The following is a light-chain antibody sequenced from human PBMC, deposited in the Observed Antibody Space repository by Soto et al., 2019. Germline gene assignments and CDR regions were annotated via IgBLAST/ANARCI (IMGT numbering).Light chain of an antibody. Sequence: QTVVTQPPSVSGAPGQRVTISCTGNSSNLGAGYDVHWYQQLPGAAPKLVIFGNRNRPSGIPERFSGSKSGTSASLAITGLQAEDEADYYCQAYDYSLTASVFGGGTKLTVL. CDR2: GNR. V-gene: IGLV1-40*01. CDR1: SSNLGAGYD. J-gene: IGLJ3*02. CDR3: QAYDYSLTASV.